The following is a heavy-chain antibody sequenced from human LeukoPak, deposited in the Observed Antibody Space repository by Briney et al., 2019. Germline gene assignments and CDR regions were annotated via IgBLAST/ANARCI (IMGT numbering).Heavy chain of an antibody. J-gene: IGHJ3*02. CDR3: ARAGATISHWNWRNDAFDI. CDR2: ISSSSSYI. D-gene: IGHD1-26*01. Sequence: GGSLRLSCAASGFTFSSYSMNWVRQAPGKGLEGVSSISSSSSYIYYADSVKGRFTISRDNAKNSLYLQMNSLRAEDTAVYYCARAGATISHWNWRNDAFDIWGQGTMVTVSS. V-gene: IGHV3-21*01. CDR1: GFTFSSYS.